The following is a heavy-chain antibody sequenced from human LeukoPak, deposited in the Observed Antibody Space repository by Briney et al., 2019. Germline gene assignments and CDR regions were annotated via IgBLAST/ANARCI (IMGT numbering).Heavy chain of an antibody. J-gene: IGHJ4*02. V-gene: IGHV4-61*02. Sequence: SETLSLTCTVSGGSISSGSYYWSWIRRPAGKGLEWIGRIYTSGSTNYNPSLKSRVTISVDTPKNQFSLKLSSVTAADTAVYYCAREVGYYDFWSGSYFDYWGQGTLVTVSS. D-gene: IGHD3-3*01. CDR2: IYTSGST. CDR1: GGSISSGSYY. CDR3: AREVGYYDFWSGSYFDY.